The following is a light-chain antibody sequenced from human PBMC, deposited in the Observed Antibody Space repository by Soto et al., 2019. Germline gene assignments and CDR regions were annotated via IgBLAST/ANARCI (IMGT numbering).Light chain of an antibody. CDR1: SGFVGSFSL. J-gene: IGLJ1*01. Sequence: QSALAQPASVSGSPGQSITISCTGTSGFVGSFSLVSWYQQHPGKAPKVMISEGHRRPSGVPDRFSGSKSGNTASLTVSGLQAEDEADYYCSSYAGSSNVFGTGTKVTVL. V-gene: IGLV2-14*02. CDR2: EGH. CDR3: SSYAGSSNV.